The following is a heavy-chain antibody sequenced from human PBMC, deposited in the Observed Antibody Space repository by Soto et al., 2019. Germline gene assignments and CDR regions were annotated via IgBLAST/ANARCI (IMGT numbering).Heavy chain of an antibody. CDR2: INAGNGNT. CDR3: ARDRAFLVGATGWYFDL. V-gene: IGHV1-3*01. Sequence: QVQLVQSGAEVKKPGASVKVSCKASGYTFTSYAMHWVRQAPGQRLEWMGWINAGNGNTKYSQKFQARVTITRDTSASSAYMELSSLRSEDTAVYYCARDRAFLVGATGWYFDLWGRGTLVTVSS. D-gene: IGHD1-26*01. J-gene: IGHJ2*01. CDR1: GYTFTSYA.